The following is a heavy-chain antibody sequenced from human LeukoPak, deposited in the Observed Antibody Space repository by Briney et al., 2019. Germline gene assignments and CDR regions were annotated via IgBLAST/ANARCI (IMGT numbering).Heavy chain of an antibody. D-gene: IGHD2-21*01. CDR3: VRNSGELGA. CDR2: IYSGGST. Sequence: GGSLRLSCAASGFTVSNDYMSWVRRAAGKGLEWVALIYSGGSTYYADSVKGRFTISRDNSKNTLHLQMNSLRAEDTAVYYCVRNSGELGAWGQGTLVTVSS. CDR1: GFTVSNDY. V-gene: IGHV3-53*01. J-gene: IGHJ5*02.